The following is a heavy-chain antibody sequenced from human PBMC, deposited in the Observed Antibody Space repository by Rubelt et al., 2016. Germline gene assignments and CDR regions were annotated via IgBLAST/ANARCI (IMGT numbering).Heavy chain of an antibody. D-gene: IGHD2-2*01. CDR1: GGSFSGYY. J-gene: IGHJ3*02. Sequence: QVQLQQWGAGLLKPSETLSLTCAVYGGSFSGYYWSWIHQPPGKGLEWIGEINHSGSTNYNPSLKSRVTISVDTSKNPSSLKRGSGTAADTAVYYCASRYQPLPPLIWGQGTMVTVSS. CDR3: ASRYQPLPPLI. CDR2: INHSGST. V-gene: IGHV4-34*01.